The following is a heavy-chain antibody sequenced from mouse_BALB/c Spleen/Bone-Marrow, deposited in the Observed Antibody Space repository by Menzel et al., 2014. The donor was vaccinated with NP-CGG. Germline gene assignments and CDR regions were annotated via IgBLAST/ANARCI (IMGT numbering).Heavy chain of an antibody. J-gene: IGHJ3*01. D-gene: IGHD2-10*02. CDR3: ARDVGYGNYFVY. CDR2: SRNKAKYYTT. CDR1: GFTFSDFY. Sequence: EVMLVESGGGLVQPGDSLILSCATSGFTFSDFYMEWVRQPPGKRLEWIAASRNKAKYYTTEYSASVKGRFIVSRDTSQSVLYLQVNALRAEDTAIYYCARDVGYGNYFVYWGQGTLVTVSA. V-gene: IGHV7-1*02.